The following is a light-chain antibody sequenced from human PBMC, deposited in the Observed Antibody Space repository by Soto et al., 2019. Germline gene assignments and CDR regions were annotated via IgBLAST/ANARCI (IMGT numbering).Light chain of an antibody. Sequence: EIVMTQSPATLSLSPGERATLSCRASQSVSSNLAWYQQKPGQAPRLLIYGASTRATGIPARFRGSGSGTEFTLTITSLQSEDYEVYYYQQYNNWTPLTFGGGTKVEIK. CDR1: QSVSSN. V-gene: IGKV3D-15*01. CDR3: QQYNNWTPLT. CDR2: GAS. J-gene: IGKJ4*01.